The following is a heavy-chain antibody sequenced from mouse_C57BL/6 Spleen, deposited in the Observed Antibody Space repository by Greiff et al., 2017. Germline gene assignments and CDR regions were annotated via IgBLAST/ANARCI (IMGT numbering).Heavy chain of an antibody. CDR1: GFSFNTYA. D-gene: IGHD1-1*01. CDR3: VRHYYGSSYGWFAY. J-gene: IGHJ3*01. V-gene: IGHV10-1*01. Sequence: EVNVVESGGGLVQPKGSLKLSCAASGFSFNTYAMNWVRQAPGKGLEWVARIRSKSNNYATYYADSVKDRFTISRDDSESMLYLQMNNLKTEDTAMYYCVRHYYGSSYGWFAYWGQGTLVTVSA. CDR2: IRSKSNNYAT.